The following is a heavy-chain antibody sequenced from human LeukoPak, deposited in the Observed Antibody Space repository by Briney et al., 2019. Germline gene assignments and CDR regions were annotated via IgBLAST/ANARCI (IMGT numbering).Heavy chain of an antibody. CDR1: GGSISSYY. CDR3: AREESGGSYFVWFDP. D-gene: IGHD1-26*01. CDR2: IYYRGST. V-gene: IGHV4-59*01. J-gene: IGHJ5*02. Sequence: PSETLSLTCTVSGGSISSYYWSWIRQPPGKGLEWIGYIYYRGSTNYNPSLKSRVTISVDTSKNQFSLKLSSVTAADTAVYYCAREESGGSYFVWFDPWGQGTLVTVSS.